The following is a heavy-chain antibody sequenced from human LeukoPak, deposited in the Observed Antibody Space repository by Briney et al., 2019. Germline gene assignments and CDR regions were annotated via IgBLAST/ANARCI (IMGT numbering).Heavy chain of an antibody. J-gene: IGHJ6*03. CDR1: GFTFSSYA. CDR2: ISGSGGST. CDR3: AKGSIAALRLPYYMDV. D-gene: IGHD6-6*01. V-gene: IGHV3-23*01. Sequence: AGGSLRLPCAASGFTFSSYAMSWVRQAPGKGLEWVSAISGSGGSTYYADSVKGRFTISRDNSKNTLYLQMNSLRAEDTAVYYCAKGSIAALRLPYYMDVWGKGTTVTVSS.